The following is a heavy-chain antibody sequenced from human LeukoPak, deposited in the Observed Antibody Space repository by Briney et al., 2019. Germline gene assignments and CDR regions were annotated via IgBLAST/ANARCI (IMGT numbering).Heavy chain of an antibody. CDR1: GFTFSSYS. CDR3: ARGGVSGYSYGYRDY. CDR2: ISSGSSYI. Sequence: PGRSLRLSCAASGFTFSSYSMNWVRQAPGKGLEWVSSISSGSSYIYYADSVKGRFSVSRDNAKNSLYLQMNSLRAEDTAVYYCARGGVSGYSYGYRDYWGQGTLVTVSS. J-gene: IGHJ4*02. V-gene: IGHV3-21*01. D-gene: IGHD5-18*01.